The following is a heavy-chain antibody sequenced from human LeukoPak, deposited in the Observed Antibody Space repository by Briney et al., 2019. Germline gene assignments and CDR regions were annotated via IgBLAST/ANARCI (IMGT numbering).Heavy chain of an antibody. Sequence: GGSLRLSCAASGFTFDGYGMSWVRQAPGKGLEWVSGINWDGSSTGYADSVKGRFTISRDSAKNSLYLQMNSLRPEDTALYYCAKVRSAFRFGDVGLDYWGQGTLVTVSS. CDR2: INWDGSST. J-gene: IGHJ4*02. V-gene: IGHV3-20*04. D-gene: IGHD3-10*01. CDR1: GFTFDGYG. CDR3: AKVRSAFRFGDVGLDY.